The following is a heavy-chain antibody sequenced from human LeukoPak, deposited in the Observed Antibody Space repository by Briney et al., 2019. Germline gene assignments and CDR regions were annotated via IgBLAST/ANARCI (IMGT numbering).Heavy chain of an antibody. CDR2: IIAYNGNT. D-gene: IGHD1-14*01. CDR1: GYTFTSYG. Sequence: ASVKVSCKASGYTFTSYGISWVRQAPGQGLEWMGWIIAYNGNTNYAQKLQGRVTVTTDTSTSTAYMELRSLRSEDTAVYYCARAGDYYYYYMDVWGKGTRSPSP. J-gene: IGHJ6*03. CDR3: ARAGDYYYYYMDV. V-gene: IGHV1-18*01.